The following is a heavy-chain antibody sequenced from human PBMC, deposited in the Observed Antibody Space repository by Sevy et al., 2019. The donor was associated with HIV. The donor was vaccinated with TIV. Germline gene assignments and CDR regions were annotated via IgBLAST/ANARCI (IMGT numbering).Heavy chain of an antibody. D-gene: IGHD3-10*01. CDR3: AKGRMVRGSNYGMDV. J-gene: IGHJ6*02. Sequence: GGSLRLSCAASGFTFSSYAMSWVRQAPGKGLEWVSAISGSGGSTYYADSGKGRFTISRDNSKNTLYLQMNSLRAEDTAVYYCAKGRMVRGSNYGMDVWGQGTTVTVSS. CDR1: GFTFSSYA. V-gene: IGHV3-23*01. CDR2: ISGSGGST.